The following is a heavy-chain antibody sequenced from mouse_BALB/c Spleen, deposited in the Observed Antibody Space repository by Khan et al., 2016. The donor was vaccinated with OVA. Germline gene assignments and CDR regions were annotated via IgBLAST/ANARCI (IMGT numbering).Heavy chain of an antibody. CDR2: ISYSGST. J-gene: IGHJ3*01. CDR3: ARWFTY. CDR1: GYSITSDYA. Sequence: VQLKESGPGLVKPSQSLSLTCTVTGYSITSDYAWNWIRQFPGNKLEWTGYISYSGSTTYHPSLKSRFSITRDTSKNQFFLQLNSVTTEDTATYYCARWFTYWGQGTLVTVSA. V-gene: IGHV3-2*02.